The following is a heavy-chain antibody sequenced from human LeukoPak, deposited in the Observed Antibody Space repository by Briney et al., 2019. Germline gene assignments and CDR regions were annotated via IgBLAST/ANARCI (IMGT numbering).Heavy chain of an antibody. Sequence: PSETLSLTGTVSGGSISSSSYYWGWIRQPPGKGLEWIGSIYYSGSTYYNPSLKSRVTISVDTSKNQFSLKLSSVTAADTAVYYCARHGLGYYPYYFDYWGQGTLVTVSS. CDR2: IYYSGST. CDR3: ARHGLGYYPYYFDY. D-gene: IGHD3-22*01. J-gene: IGHJ4*02. V-gene: IGHV4-39*01. CDR1: GGSISSSSYY.